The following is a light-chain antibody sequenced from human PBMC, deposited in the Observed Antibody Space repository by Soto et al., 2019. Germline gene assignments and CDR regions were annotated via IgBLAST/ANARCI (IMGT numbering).Light chain of an antibody. Sequence: QSALTQPPSASGSPGQSVTISCTGTSSDVGGYNYVSWYQQHPGKVPKLMVYEVNKRPSGVPDRFSGSQSGNTASLTVSGLQAEDEADYYCTSYAGGTNVFGTGTKVTVL. CDR3: TSYAGGTNV. CDR2: EVN. J-gene: IGLJ1*01. CDR1: SSDVGGYNY. V-gene: IGLV2-8*01.